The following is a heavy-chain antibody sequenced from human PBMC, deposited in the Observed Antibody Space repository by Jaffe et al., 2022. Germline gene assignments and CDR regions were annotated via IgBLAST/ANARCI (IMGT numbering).Heavy chain of an antibody. D-gene: IGHD3-9*01. CDR1: GGSIYNYY. CDR3: GRYTRYNSLWHLEY. CDR2: IYYDGST. J-gene: IGHJ4*02. V-gene: IGHV4-59*01. Sequence: QVQLRESGPGLVKPSETLFLTCSVSGGSIYNYYWSWTRQTPGKGLECIGFIYYDGSTRYNPSLESRVTIAVDTSKNQFSLKLSAVTAADTAVYYCGRYTRYNSLWHLEYWGQGTLVTVSS.